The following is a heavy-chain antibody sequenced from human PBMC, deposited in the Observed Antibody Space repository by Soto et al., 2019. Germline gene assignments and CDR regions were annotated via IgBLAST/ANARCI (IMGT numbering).Heavy chain of an antibody. D-gene: IGHD1-26*01. J-gene: IGHJ5*02. Sequence: SETLSLTCTVSGGSISTGGYYWSWIRQHTGKGLEWIGYIYYSGSTYYNPSLKSRVTISVDTSKNQFSLKLSSVTAADTAVYYCVNCHRAELTYNWFDPWDQGLPVTV. V-gene: IGHV4-31*03. CDR2: IYYSGST. CDR3: VNCHRAELTYNWFDP. CDR1: GGSISTGGYY.